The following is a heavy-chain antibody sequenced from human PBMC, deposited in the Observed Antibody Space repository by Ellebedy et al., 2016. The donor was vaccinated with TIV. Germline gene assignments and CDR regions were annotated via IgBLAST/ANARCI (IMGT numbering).Heavy chain of an antibody. J-gene: IGHJ3*02. D-gene: IGHD2-2*01. V-gene: IGHV3-23*01. CDR3: AKQKSTSAGSSDI. CDR1: GFTFSSYA. Sequence: GESLKISCVGSGFTFSSYAMNWVRQAPGKGLEWVSGISDSGDTTYYPDSVKGRFTISRDNSKNTLYLQMNSLRVEDTAVYYCAKQKSTSAGSSDIWGQGAMVTVSS. CDR2: ISDSGDTT.